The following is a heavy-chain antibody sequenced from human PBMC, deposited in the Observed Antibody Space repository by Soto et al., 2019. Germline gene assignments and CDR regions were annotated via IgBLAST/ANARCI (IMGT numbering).Heavy chain of an antibody. CDR3: AXXXXLAADY. Sequence: QVQLVQSGAEEKKPGASVKVSCKASGYTFTSYAXXXXXXXXXQRLEWMGWINAGNGNTKYSQKFQGRVTITRDTXXXXXXXXXXXXXXXXXXXXYCAXXXXLAADYWGQGTLVTVSS. CDR1: GYTFTSYA. D-gene: IGHD2-8*02. V-gene: IGHV1-3*05. CDR2: INAGNGNT. J-gene: IGHJ4*02.